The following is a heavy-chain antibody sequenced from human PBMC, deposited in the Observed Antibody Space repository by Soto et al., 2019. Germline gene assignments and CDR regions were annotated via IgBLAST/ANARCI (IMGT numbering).Heavy chain of an antibody. V-gene: IGHV1-69*06. D-gene: IGHD5-12*01. J-gene: IGHJ4*02. CDR2: IIPIFGTA. Sequence: SVKVSCKASGGPFISYAIIWVRQAPGQGLEWMGGIIPIFGTANYAQKFQGRVTITADKSTSTAYMELSSLRSEDTAVYYCARASVAEMATSDFDYCGQGTLVTVSS. CDR1: GGPFISYA. CDR3: ARASVAEMATSDFDY.